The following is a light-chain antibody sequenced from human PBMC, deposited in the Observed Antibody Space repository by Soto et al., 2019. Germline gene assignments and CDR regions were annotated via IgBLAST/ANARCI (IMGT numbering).Light chain of an antibody. J-gene: IGKJ5*01. CDR2: GAS. CDR3: QQYGSSPPS. Sequence: EIVLTQSPGTLSLSPGXRATLSCRASQSVSSSYLAWYQQKPGQAPRLLIYGASSRATGIPDRFSGSGSGTDFTLTISRLEPEDFAVYYCQQYGSSPPSFGQGTRLEIK. CDR1: QSVSSSY. V-gene: IGKV3-20*01.